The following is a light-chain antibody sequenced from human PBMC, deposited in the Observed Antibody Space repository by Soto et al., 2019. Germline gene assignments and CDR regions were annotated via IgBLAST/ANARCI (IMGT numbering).Light chain of an antibody. CDR3: SSYATSNNLI. Sequence: QSVLTQPPSASGSPGHSVTISCTGTSSDVGGYRYVSWYQQLPGKAPKLLIYEVNKRPSGVPDRFSGSKSGNTASLTVSGLQAEDEADYYCSSYATSNNLIFGGGTQLTVL. J-gene: IGLJ2*01. CDR2: EVN. CDR1: SSDVGGYRY. V-gene: IGLV2-8*01.